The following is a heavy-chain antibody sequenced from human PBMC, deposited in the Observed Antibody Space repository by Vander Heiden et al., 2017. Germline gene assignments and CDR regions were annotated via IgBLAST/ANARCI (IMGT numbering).Heavy chain of an antibody. V-gene: IGHV4-39*02. J-gene: IGHJ4*01. CDR3: ARLEAYGGGLDF. CDR2: IYSSGKT. Sequence: QLQLQQSGPGLLKPSEALSLTCTVPGCHISGNSDYWGWNRQPPGKGLEWIGKIYSSGKTYYNPSLESRLNISVDTSKNHFSLRLSSLSAADTAVYYCARLEAYGGGLDFWGQGILVTVSS. CDR1: GCHISGNSDY. D-gene: IGHD2-21*01.